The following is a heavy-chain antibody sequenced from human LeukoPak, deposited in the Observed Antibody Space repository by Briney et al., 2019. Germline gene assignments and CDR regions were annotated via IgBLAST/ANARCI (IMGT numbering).Heavy chain of an antibody. J-gene: IGHJ4*02. CDR1: GFTFSSYS. CDR3: ARRAPKYGDYSN. CDR2: ISSSSSYI. V-gene: IGHV3-21*01. D-gene: IGHD4-17*01. Sequence: GGSLRLSCAASGFTFSSYSMNWVRQAPGKGLELVSSISSSSSYIYYADSVKGRFTISRDNAKNSLYLQMNSLRAEDTAVYYCARRAPKYGDYSNWGQGTLVTVSS.